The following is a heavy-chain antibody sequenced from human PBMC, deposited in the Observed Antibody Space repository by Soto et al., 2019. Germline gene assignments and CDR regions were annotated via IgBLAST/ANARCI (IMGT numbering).Heavy chain of an antibody. CDR1: GGSISSDY. Sequence: QVQLQESGPGLVKPSETLSLTCTVSGGSISSDYWSWIRQPPGKGLEWVGCIYNSGSANYNPSLKSRATISLDTSKNHFSLKLSSVTAADTALYYCARSSNYESSAYLAWFDPWGQGTLVTVSS. V-gene: IGHV4-59*01. CDR2: IYNSGSA. D-gene: IGHD3-22*01. CDR3: ARSSNYESSAYLAWFDP. J-gene: IGHJ5*02.